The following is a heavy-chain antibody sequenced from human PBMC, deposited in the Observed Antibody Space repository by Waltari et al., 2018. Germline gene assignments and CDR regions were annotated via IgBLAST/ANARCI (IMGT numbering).Heavy chain of an antibody. V-gene: IGHV4-34*01. CDR2: INHSGST. J-gene: IGHJ4*02. D-gene: IGHD3-10*01. Sequence: QVQLQQWGAGLLKHSETLALTCAVYGGSFSGYYWTWIRQPPGKGLEWIGEINHSGSTNYNPSLKSRVTISVDTSKNQFSLKLSSVTAADTALYYCARPTYYYGSGKDYWGQGTLVTVSS. CDR1: GGSFSGYY. CDR3: ARPTYYYGSGKDY.